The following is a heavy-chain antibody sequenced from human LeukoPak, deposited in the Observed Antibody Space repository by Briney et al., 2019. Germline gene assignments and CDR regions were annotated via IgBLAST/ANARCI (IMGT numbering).Heavy chain of an antibody. J-gene: IGHJ4*02. D-gene: IGHD6-19*01. Sequence: GESLRLSCAASGFTFSNYAMSWVRQAPGKGLEWVSAISISGDGTYYADSVKGRFTISRDNSKNTLYLQVNSLRVEDTAVYYCAKGDRNSGWSYWGQGTLVTVSS. CDR1: GFTFSNYA. V-gene: IGHV3-23*01. CDR3: AKGDRNSGWSY. CDR2: ISISGDGT.